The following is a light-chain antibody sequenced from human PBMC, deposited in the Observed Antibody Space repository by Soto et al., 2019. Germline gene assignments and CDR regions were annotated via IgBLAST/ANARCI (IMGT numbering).Light chain of an antibody. CDR3: QPYDSSLSVV. J-gene: IGLJ2*01. CDR1: SSNIGAGYD. CDR2: GNS. Sequence: QSVLTQPPSVSGAPGQRVTISCTGSSSNIGAGYDVHWYQQLPGTAPRLLIYGNSNRPSGVPDRFSGSKSGTSASLAITGLLAEDEAHYYCQPYDSSLSVVFGGGTKLTVL. V-gene: IGLV1-40*01.